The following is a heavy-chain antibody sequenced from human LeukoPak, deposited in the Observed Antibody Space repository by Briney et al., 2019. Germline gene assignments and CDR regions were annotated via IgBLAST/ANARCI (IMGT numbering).Heavy chain of an antibody. D-gene: IGHD5-18*01. CDR3: AVDTAMVANFDY. Sequence: SETLSLTCTVSGGSISSSSYYWGWIRQPPGTGLEWIGSIYYSGSTYYNPSLKSRVTISVDTSKHQFSLKLSSVTAADTAVYYCAVDTAMVANFDYWGQGTLVTVSS. V-gene: IGHV4-39*01. CDR2: IYYSGST. CDR1: GGSISSSSYY. J-gene: IGHJ4*02.